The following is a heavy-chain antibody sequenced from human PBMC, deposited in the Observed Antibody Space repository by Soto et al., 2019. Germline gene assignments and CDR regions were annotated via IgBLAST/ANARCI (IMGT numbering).Heavy chain of an antibody. CDR1: GFTFDEYT. J-gene: IGHJ4*02. Sequence: EVLLEESGGAVVQPGGSLRVSCVASGFTFDEYTMHWVRQAPGQGLEWISLISWDGGTTYYADSVKGRFTISRDTGKNSMYLQMDSLRAEDAALYYCTKVNKKYRTTSGVDFGSWGQGTLVTVSS. V-gene: IGHV3-43*01. D-gene: IGHD6-6*01. CDR2: ISWDGGTT. CDR3: TKVNKKYRTTSGVDFGS.